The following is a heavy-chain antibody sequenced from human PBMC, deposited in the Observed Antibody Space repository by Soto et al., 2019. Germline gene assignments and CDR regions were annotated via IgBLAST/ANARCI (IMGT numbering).Heavy chain of an antibody. D-gene: IGHD3-22*01. CDR3: ARGKVNYYDSSGYYSPLGYFDL. J-gene: IGHJ2*01. CDR2: IYYSGST. V-gene: IGHV4-31*03. CDR1: GGSISSGGYY. Sequence: HVQLQESGPGLVKPSQTLSLTCTVSGGSISSGGYYWSWIRQHPGKGLEWIGYIYYSGSTYYNPSLKRRVTISVDTSKNQVSLKLSSVTAADTAVYYCARGKVNYYDSSGYYSPLGYFDLWGRGTLVTVSS.